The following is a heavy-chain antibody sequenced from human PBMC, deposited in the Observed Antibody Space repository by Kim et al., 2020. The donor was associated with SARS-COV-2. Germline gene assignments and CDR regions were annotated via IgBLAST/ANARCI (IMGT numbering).Heavy chain of an antibody. J-gene: IGHJ5*02. Sequence: SVKVSCKASGGTFSSYAISWVRQAPGQGLEWMGGIIPIFGTANYAQKFQGRVTITADESTSTAYMELSSLRSEDTAVYYCAGYLGRDGYNDYNWFDPWGQGTLVTVSS. D-gene: IGHD3-22*01. CDR2: IIPIFGTA. CDR1: GGTFSSYA. CDR3: AGYLGRDGYNDYNWFDP. V-gene: IGHV1-69*13.